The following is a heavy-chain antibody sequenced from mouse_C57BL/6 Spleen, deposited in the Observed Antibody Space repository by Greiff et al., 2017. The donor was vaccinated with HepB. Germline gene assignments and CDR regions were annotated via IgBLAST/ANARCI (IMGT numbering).Heavy chain of an antibody. CDR1: GFSLTSYG. J-gene: IGHJ3*01. Sequence: QVQLQQSGPGLVQPSQSLSITCTVSGFSLTSYGVHWVRQSPGKGLEWLGVIWSGGSTDYNAAFISRLSISKDNSKSQVFFKMNSLQADDTAIYYCARNWGESGFAYWGQGTLVTVSA. V-gene: IGHV2-2*01. CDR2: IWSGGST. CDR3: ARNWGESGFAY.